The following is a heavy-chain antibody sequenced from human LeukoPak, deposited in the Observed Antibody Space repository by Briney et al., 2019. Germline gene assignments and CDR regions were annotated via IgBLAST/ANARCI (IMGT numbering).Heavy chain of an antibody. CDR1: GGSFSGYY. D-gene: IGHD1-26*01. CDR3: AALVGPTKAVDY. Sequence: SETLSLTCAVYGGSFSGYYWSWIRQPPGKGLEWIGEINHSGSTNYNPSLKSQVTISVDTSKNQFSLRLTSVTAADTAVYYCAALVGPTKAVDYWGQGTLVTVSS. V-gene: IGHV4-34*01. CDR2: INHSGST. J-gene: IGHJ4*02.